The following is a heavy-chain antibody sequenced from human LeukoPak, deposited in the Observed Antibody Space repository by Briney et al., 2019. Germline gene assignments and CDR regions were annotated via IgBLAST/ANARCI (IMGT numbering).Heavy chain of an antibody. CDR2: IKKDGSEK. V-gene: IGHV3-7*03. J-gene: IGHJ6*03. Sequence: GGSLRLSCAASGFTFSSHWMSWVRQAPGKGLEWVANIKKDGSEKYYVDSVKGRFTISRDNAKTSLYLQMNSLRVEDTALYYCAKDIGRVDTASTYMDVWGKGTTVTISS. CDR1: GFTFSSHW. CDR3: AKDIGRVDTASTYMDV. D-gene: IGHD5-18*01.